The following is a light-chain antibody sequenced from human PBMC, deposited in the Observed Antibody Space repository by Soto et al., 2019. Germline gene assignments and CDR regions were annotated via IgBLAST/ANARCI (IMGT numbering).Light chain of an antibody. V-gene: IGKV3D-15*01. J-gene: IGKJ1*01. CDR3: QQYNNWPPGT. Sequence: EIVLTQSPATLSLSPVEIAKLSCISSQSVSTYLAWYQQQPGQAPRLLIYGASSRATGIPDRFSGSGSGTEFTLTISSLQSEDFAVYYCQQYNNWPPGTFGQGTKVDIK. CDR1: QSVSTY. CDR2: GAS.